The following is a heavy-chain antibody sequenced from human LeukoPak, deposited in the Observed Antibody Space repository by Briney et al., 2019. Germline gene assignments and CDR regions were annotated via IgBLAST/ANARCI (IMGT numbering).Heavy chain of an antibody. Sequence: GGSLRLSCAASGFTFSSYAMSWVRQAPRKGLEWVSGISSSGGRTYYADSVKGRFTISRDNSKNTLNLQMNSLRAEDTAVYYCAKGPYYYDSSGYSRRWFDPWGQGTLVTVSS. V-gene: IGHV3-23*01. CDR1: GFTFSSYA. CDR2: ISSSGGRT. D-gene: IGHD3-22*01. J-gene: IGHJ5*02. CDR3: AKGPYYYDSSGYSRRWFDP.